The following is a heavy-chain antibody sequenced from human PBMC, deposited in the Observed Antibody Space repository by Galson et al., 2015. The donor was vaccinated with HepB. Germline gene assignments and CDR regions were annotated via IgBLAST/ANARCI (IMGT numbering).Heavy chain of an antibody. J-gene: IGHJ4*02. CDR3: SIVVVTATYFDY. V-gene: IGHV1-69*02. D-gene: IGHD2-21*02. Sequence: SVKVSCKAPGGTFSSYTISWVRQAPGQGLEWMGRIIPVLGIANYAQKFQGRVTITADKSTSTAYMELSSLRSEDTAVYYCSIVVVTATYFDYWGQGTLVTVSS. CDR1: GGTFSSYT. CDR2: IIPVLGIA.